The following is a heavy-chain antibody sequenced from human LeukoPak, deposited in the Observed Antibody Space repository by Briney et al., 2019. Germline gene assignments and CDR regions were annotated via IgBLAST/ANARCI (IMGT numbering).Heavy chain of an antibody. J-gene: IGHJ4*02. CDR1: GGSISSYY. V-gene: IGHV4-59*01. Sequence: SETLSLTCTVSGGSISSYYWSWIRQPPGKGLEWIGYIYYSGSTNYSPSLKSRVTISVDTSKNQFSLKLSSVTAADTAVYYCAISPDYGDPFDYWGQGTLVTVSS. CDR2: IYYSGST. CDR3: AISPDYGDPFDY. D-gene: IGHD4-17*01.